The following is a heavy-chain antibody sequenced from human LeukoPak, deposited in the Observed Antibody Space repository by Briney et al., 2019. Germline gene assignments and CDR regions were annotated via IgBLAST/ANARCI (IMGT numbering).Heavy chain of an antibody. J-gene: IGHJ3*02. D-gene: IGHD3-10*01. V-gene: IGHV3-23*01. Sequence: GGSPRLSCAASGFTFSSYAMSWVRQAPGKGLEWVSAISGSGGSTYYADSVKGRFTISRDNSKNTLYLQMNSLRAEDTAVYYCAKLMEVITVNDAFDIWGQGTMVTVSS. CDR3: AKLMEVITVNDAFDI. CDR2: ISGSGGST. CDR1: GFTFSSYA.